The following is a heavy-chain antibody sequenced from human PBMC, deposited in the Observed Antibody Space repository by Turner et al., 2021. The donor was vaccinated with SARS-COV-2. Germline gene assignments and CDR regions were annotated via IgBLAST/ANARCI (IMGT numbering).Heavy chain of an antibody. J-gene: IGHJ4*02. Sequence: QVQWVESGADFKGPGASVRVPGGFSVHGLSELAMYWVRQPPGKGLEWMGGFDAEEGQTIYAQKFRGRVTLTEDTTTDTAYMDLSSLTSEDTATYYCATYYDDGDLRYDFWGQGTLVTVSS. CDR1: VHGLSELA. CDR2: FDAEEGQT. CDR3: ATYYDDGDLRYDF. D-gene: IGHD3-16*01. V-gene: IGHV1-24*01.